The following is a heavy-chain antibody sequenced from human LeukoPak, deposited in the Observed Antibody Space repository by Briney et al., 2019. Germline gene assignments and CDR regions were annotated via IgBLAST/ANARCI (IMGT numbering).Heavy chain of an antibody. CDR3: ARGDFYFDF. CDR2: ISYDGSNK. J-gene: IGHJ4*01. Sequence: GGSLRLSCTASGFTFSSFGLHWVRQAPGKGLEWVAVISYDGSNKYYADSVKGRFTISRDNSKNTLYLLMNSLRVEDTAVYYCARGDFYFDFWGHGTLVTVSS. CDR1: GFTFSSFG. V-gene: IGHV3-30*04.